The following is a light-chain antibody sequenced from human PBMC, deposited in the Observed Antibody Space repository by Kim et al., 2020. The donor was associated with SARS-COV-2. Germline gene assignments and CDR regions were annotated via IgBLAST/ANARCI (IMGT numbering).Light chain of an antibody. J-gene: IGLJ1*01. V-gene: IGLV1-40*03. CDR2: DNT. CDR1: SSNIGAGFD. CDR3: QSYASSLSGYV. Sequence: QAVSLSCTGSSSNIGAGFDVPWYKQLPGRAPKRLIFDNTNRTSGVPDRFSGSKSGASASLAITGLQAEDEADYYCQSYASSLSGYVFGTGTKVTVL.